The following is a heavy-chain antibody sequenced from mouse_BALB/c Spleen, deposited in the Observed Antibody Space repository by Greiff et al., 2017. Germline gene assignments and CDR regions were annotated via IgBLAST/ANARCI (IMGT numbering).Heavy chain of an antibody. CDR2: ISSGSSTI. V-gene: IGHV5-17*02. D-gene: IGHD1-1*01. J-gene: IGHJ4*01. CDR1: GFTFSSFG. Sequence: EVKLVESGGGLVQPGGSRKLSCAASGFTFSSFGMHWVRQAPEKGLEWVAYISSGSSTIYYADTVKGRFTISRDNPKNTLFLQMTSLRSEDTAMYYCASSVVAIYYAMDYWGQGTSVTVSS. CDR3: ASSVVAIYYAMDY.